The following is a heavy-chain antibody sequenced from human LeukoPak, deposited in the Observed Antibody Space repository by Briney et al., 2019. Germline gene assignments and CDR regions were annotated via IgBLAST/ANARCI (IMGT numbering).Heavy chain of an antibody. CDR3: ARATVPYYFDY. J-gene: IGHJ4*02. D-gene: IGHD4-17*01. CDR1: GGSISSHY. Sequence: SETLSLTCTVSGGSISSHYWSWIRQPPGKGLEWIGYIYYSGSTNYNPSLKSRVTISVDTSKNQFSLKLSSVTAADTAVYYCARATVPYYFDYWGQGTLVTVSS. CDR2: IYYSGST. V-gene: IGHV4-59*11.